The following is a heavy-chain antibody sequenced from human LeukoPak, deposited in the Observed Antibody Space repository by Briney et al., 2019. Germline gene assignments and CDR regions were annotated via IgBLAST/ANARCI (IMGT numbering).Heavy chain of an antibody. J-gene: IGHJ4*02. CDR1: GHALSDLS. Sequence: ASVKLSCKISGHALSDLSIHWVRQAPGRGPEWTGGFDPEVGDKMHAQKFQGRVTMTEDTSTDTAYMELNSLRSEDTAVYYCATDSDPWGPAAGTIDYWGQGTLVTVSS. D-gene: IGHD6-13*01. CDR3: ATDSDPWGPAAGTIDY. CDR2: FDPEVGDK. V-gene: IGHV1-24*01.